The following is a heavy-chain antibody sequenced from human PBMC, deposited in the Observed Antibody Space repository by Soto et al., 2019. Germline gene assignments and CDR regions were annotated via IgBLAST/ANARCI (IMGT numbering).Heavy chain of an antibody. CDR2: ISGSGGST. D-gene: IGHD3-16*01. CDR3: AKEMGAGWRQFDAFDM. Sequence: EVQLVESGGGLVQPGGSLRLSCAASGFTFSTYWMNWVRQAPGKGLEWVSGISGSGGSTYYADSVKGRFTISRDNSKNTLYLQMNSLRVEDTAIYYCAKEMGAGWRQFDAFDMWGQGTMVTVSS. CDR1: GFTFSTYW. J-gene: IGHJ3*02. V-gene: IGHV3-23*04.